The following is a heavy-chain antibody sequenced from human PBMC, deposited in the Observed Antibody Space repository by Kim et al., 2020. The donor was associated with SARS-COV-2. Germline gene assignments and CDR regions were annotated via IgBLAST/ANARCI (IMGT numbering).Heavy chain of an antibody. D-gene: IGHD3-10*01. V-gene: IGHV4-39*01. Sequence: SETLSLTCTVSGASVGIGISYWGWIRQSPVRGLEWIGSIYKDGTAHYNPSLRNPLTVSIDRPKNQFSLILGSVTATDTALYYCARLPSHYGSGFVDFWGRGIVVTVSS. CDR3: ARLPSHYGSGFVDF. J-gene: IGHJ4*02. CDR1: GASVGIGISY. CDR2: IYKDGTA.